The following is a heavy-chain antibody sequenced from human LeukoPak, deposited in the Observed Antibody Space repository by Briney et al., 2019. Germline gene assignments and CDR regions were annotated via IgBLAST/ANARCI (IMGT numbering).Heavy chain of an antibody. Sequence: GGSLRLSCAASGFTFSSYGMHWVRQAPGKGLEWVAVISYDGSNKYYADSVKGRFTISRDNSKNTLYLQMNSLRAEDTAVYYCAKDIVEMATTEFGYWGQGTLVTVSS. D-gene: IGHD5-24*01. CDR2: ISYDGSNK. CDR1: GFTFSSYG. J-gene: IGHJ4*02. CDR3: AKDIVEMATTEFGY. V-gene: IGHV3-30*18.